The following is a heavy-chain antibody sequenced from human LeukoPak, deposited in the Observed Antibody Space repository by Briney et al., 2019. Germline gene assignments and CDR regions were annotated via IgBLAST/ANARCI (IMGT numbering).Heavy chain of an antibody. CDR3: AEPGITMIGGV. CDR2: ISWNSDNI. V-gene: IGHV3-9*01. Sequence: PGGSLRLSCAASGFTFDDYAMHWVRQAPGKGLEWVSGISWNSDNIGYADSVKGRFTISRDNAKNSLYLQMNSLRAEDTAVYYCAEPGITMIGGVWGKGTTVTISS. CDR1: GFTFDDYA. D-gene: IGHD3-10*02. J-gene: IGHJ6*04.